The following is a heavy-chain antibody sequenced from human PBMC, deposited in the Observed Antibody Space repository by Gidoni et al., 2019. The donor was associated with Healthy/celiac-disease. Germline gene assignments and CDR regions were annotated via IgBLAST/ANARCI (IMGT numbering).Heavy chain of an antibody. Sequence: SSYAMHWVRQAPGKGLEWVAVISYDGSNKYYADSVKGRFTISRDNSKNTLYLQMNSLRAEDTAVYYCARVDTAMVTGYYGMDVWGQGTTVTVSS. J-gene: IGHJ6*02. CDR2: ISYDGSNK. CDR1: SSYA. V-gene: IGHV3-30-3*01. D-gene: IGHD5-18*01. CDR3: ARVDTAMVTGYYGMDV.